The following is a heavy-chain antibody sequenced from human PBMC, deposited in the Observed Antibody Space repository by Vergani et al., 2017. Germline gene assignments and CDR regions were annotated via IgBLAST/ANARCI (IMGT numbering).Heavy chain of an antibody. J-gene: IGHJ6*03. CDR2: ISSSSSYI. D-gene: IGHD2-2*01. V-gene: IGHV3-21*01. CDR3: ARDLLGYCSSTSCLGHYYYYMDF. Sequence: EVQLVESGGGLVKPGGSLRLSCVASGFTFSSYSMNWVRQAPGKGLEWVSSISSSSSYIYYADSVKGRFTISRDNAKNSLYLQMNSLRAEDTAVYYCARDLLGYCSSTSCLGHYYYYMDFWGKGTTVTVSS. CDR1: GFTFSSYS.